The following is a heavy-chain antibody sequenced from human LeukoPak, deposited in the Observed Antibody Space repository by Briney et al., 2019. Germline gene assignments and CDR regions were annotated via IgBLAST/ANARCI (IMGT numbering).Heavy chain of an antibody. J-gene: IGHJ5*02. CDR1: GYTFTSYG. D-gene: IGHD3-3*01. CDR2: ISAYNGNT. CDR3: ASSASYYDFWSGYYRSSWFDP. Sequence: GASVKVSCKASGYTFTSYGISWVRQAPGQGLEWMGWISAYNGNTNYAQKLQGRVTMTTDTSISTAYMELSRLRSDDTAVYYCASSASYYDFWSGYYRSSWFDPWGQGTLVTVSS. V-gene: IGHV1-18*01.